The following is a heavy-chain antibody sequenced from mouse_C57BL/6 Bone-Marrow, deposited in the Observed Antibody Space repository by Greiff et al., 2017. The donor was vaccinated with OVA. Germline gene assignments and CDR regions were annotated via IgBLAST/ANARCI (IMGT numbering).Heavy chain of an antibody. D-gene: IGHD3-2*02. CDR1: GFTFSDAW. Sequence: EVQLEESGGGLVQPGGSMKLSCAASGFTFSDAWMDWVRQSPEKGLEWVAEIRNKANNHATYYAESVKGRFTISRDDSKSSVYLQMNSLRAEDTGIYYCTRRGTAQATGAYWGQGTLVTVSA. V-gene: IGHV6-6*01. CDR2: IRNKANNHAT. J-gene: IGHJ3*01. CDR3: TRRGTAQATGAY.